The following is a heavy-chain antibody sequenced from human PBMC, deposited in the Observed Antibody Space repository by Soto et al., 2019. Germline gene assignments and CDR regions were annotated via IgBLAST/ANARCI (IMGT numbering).Heavy chain of an antibody. V-gene: IGHV2-5*02. Sequence: QITLKESGPTLVKPTQTLTLTCTFSGFSLSTSGVGVGWIRQPPGKALEWLALIYWDDDKRYSPSLKSRLTITKDTSKTQVVLTMTNRDPVDTATYYCAHRREYGSGSYVFDPWGQGTLVTVSS. CDR1: GFSLSTSGVG. CDR3: AHRREYGSGSYVFDP. CDR2: IYWDDDK. D-gene: IGHD3-10*01. J-gene: IGHJ5*02.